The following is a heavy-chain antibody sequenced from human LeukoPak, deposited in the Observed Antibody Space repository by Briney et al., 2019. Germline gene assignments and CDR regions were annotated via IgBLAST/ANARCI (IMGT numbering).Heavy chain of an antibody. V-gene: IGHV1-18*01. CDR3: ARGENPLDAFDI. J-gene: IGHJ3*02. Sequence: GASVKVSCKASGYSSSDSGINWVRQAPGQGLEWMGWISAYSGNTYFAQKFQGRVTPTTDTSTSTGYMELRTLRYDDTAVYYCARGENPLDAFDIWGQGTMVTVSS. CDR1: GYSSSDSG. CDR2: ISAYSGNT.